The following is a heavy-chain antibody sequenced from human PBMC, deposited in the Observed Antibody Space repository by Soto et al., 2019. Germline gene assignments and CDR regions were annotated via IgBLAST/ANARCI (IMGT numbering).Heavy chain of an antibody. CDR1: EFTFDKYY. D-gene: IGHD3-10*01. J-gene: IGHJ2*01. CDR3: AKDQAVRGSWHFDL. Sequence: LRLSCAASEFTFDKYYMTWVRQAPGKGPEWVANIKPDGSEQYYVDSVKGRFTISRDNANNSLYLQMNSLRAEDTAVYYCAKDQAVRGSWHFDLWGRGTLVTVSS. CDR2: IKPDGSEQ. V-gene: IGHV3-7*03.